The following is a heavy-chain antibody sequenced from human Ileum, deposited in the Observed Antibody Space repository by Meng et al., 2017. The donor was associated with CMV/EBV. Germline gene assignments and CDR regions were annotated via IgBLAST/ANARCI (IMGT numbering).Heavy chain of an antibody. CDR1: GDSISSHSW. V-gene: IGHV4-4*02. Sequence: LTCAVSGDSISSHSWWTWVRQPPGKGLEWIGEMPHSGDATYNPSLKSRITISVDQSNNQFSLKLSSVTAADTAVYYCARAKYWSLDYWGQGTLVTVSS. J-gene: IGHJ4*02. CDR3: ARAKYWSLDY. CDR2: MPHSGDA. D-gene: IGHD2/OR15-2a*01.